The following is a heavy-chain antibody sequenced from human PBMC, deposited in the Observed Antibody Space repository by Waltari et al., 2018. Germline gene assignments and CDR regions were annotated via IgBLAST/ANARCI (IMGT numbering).Heavy chain of an antibody. V-gene: IGHV3-23*01. CDR2: ISGSGGST. D-gene: IGHD3-3*01. Sequence: EVQLLESGGGLVRPGGSLRLSCAASGFPFSSYAMSWVRPAPRQGLEWVSAISGSGGSTYYADSVKGRFTISRDNSKNTLHLQMNSLRAEDTAVCYCAKRGGFLEWLPPYYFDYWGQGTLVTVSS. J-gene: IGHJ4*02. CDR3: AKRGGFLEWLPPYYFDY. CDR1: GFPFSSYA.